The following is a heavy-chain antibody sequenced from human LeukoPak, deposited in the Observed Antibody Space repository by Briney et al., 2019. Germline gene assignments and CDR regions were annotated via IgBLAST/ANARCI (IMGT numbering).Heavy chain of an antibody. CDR3: ARRAGAYSHPYDY. CDR2: IYSDNT. J-gene: IGHJ4*02. V-gene: IGHV3-53*01. CDR1: GFTVSSNS. D-gene: IGHD4/OR15-4a*01. Sequence: GGSLRLSCTVSGFTVSSNSMSWVRQAPGKGLEWVSFIYSDNTHYSDSVKGRFTISRDNSKNTLYLQMNSLRVEDTAVYDCARRAGAYSHPYDYWGQGTLVTVSS.